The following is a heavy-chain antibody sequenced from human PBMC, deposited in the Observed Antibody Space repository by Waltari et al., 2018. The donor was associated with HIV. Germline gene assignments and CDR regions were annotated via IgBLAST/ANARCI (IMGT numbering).Heavy chain of an antibody. CDR2: RKQDGSEK. D-gene: IGHD5-18*01. J-gene: IGHJ4*02. Sequence: EVQLVESGGGLVQPGGSLRLSCAASGFTFSSYWMSWVRQAPGKGWGWVANRKQDGSEKYYVDSVKGRFTISRDNAKNSLYLQMNSLRAEDTAVYYCARSPTAMATFDYWGQGTLVTVSS. CDR3: ARSPTAMATFDY. CDR1: GFTFSSYW. V-gene: IGHV3-7*01.